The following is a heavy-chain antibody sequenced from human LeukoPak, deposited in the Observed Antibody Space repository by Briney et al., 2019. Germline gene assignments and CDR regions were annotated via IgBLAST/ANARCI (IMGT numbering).Heavy chain of an antibody. V-gene: IGHV3-23*01. D-gene: IGHD1-7*01. Sequence: GGSPRLSCAASGFTFNSYAMSWVRQAPGKGLEWVSAISGSGGSTYYADSVKGRFTISRDNSKNTLYLQMNSLRAEDTAVYYCAKRRGLELLYYYYMDVWGRGTTVTVSS. CDR3: AKRRGLELLYYYYMDV. CDR2: ISGSGGST. CDR1: GFTFNSYA. J-gene: IGHJ6*03.